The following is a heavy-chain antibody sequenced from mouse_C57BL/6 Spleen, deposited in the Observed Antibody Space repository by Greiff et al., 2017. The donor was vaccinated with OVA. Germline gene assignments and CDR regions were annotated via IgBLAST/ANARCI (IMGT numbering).Heavy chain of an antibody. CDR3: ARDEAYGGFAY. CDR2: IHPTSGST. Sequence: VQLQQPGAELVKPGASVKLSCKASGYTFTSYWMHWVKQRPGQGLEWIGMIHPTSGSTNYNEKFKSKATLTVDKSSSTAYMQLSSLTSEDSAVYYCARDEAYGGFAYWGQGTLVTVSA. CDR1: GYTFTSYW. V-gene: IGHV1-64*01. J-gene: IGHJ3*01. D-gene: IGHD1-1*01.